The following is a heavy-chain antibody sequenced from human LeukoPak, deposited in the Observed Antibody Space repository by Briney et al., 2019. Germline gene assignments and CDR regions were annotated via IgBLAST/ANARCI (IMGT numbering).Heavy chain of an antibody. J-gene: IGHJ3*02. D-gene: IGHD3-10*01. V-gene: IGHV3-48*03. CDR1: GFTFSSYE. CDR2: ISSSGSTI. Sequence: GGSLRLSCAASGFTFSSYEMNWVRQAPGKGLEWVSYISSSGSTIYYADSVKGRFTISRDNAKNSLYLQMNSLRAEDTAVYYCASPNYYGSGMGGAVFDIWGQGTMVTVSS. CDR3: ASPNYYGSGMGGAVFDI.